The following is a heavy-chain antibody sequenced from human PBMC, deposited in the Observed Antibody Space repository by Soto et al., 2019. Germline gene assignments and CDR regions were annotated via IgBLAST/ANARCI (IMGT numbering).Heavy chain of an antibody. CDR2: AYYSGDT. Sequence: QVQLRESGPGVVKASETLSLTCSVSGASISRYYWSWIRQSPGKGLEWIGYAYYSGDTGYNPSLKSRVTMAIATSKNQVSLKLTSVTAADTAVYYCARDRSTYGGGGTGEVKENWFDPWGQGALVTVSS. CDR1: GASISRYY. J-gene: IGHJ5*02. CDR3: ARDRSTYGGGGTGEVKENWFDP. D-gene: IGHD2-8*01. V-gene: IGHV4-59*01.